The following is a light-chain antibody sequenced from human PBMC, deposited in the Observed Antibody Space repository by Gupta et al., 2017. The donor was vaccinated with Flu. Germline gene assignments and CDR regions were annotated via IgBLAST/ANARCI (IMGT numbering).Light chain of an antibody. CDR2: AAS. Sequence: DIQLTQSPSSLSASVGDRVTITCRASQSISSFLNWYQQKPGKAPNVLIYAASNLQSGVPSRFSGSESGTDFTLTINNLQPEDFAIYSCQQSYSTPHSFGQGTKLEI. V-gene: IGKV1-39*01. J-gene: IGKJ2*03. CDR1: QSISSF. CDR3: QQSYSTPHS.